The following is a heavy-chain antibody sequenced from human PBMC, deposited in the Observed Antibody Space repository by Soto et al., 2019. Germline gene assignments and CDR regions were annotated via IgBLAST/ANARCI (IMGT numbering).Heavy chain of an antibody. V-gene: IGHV4-4*02. CDR2: VYHTGST. CDR3: ATLPPRIVVVVLPIPS. CDR1: GGSISSTNW. J-gene: IGHJ4*02. Sequence: SETLCLTCVVSGGSISSTNWWTWVRQTPGKELEWIGEVYHTGSTKYNPSLKNRVTISVDKSNNQFSLNLKSVTAADTAVYYCATLPPRIVVVVLPIPSWGQGTLVTVSS. D-gene: IGHD2-15*01.